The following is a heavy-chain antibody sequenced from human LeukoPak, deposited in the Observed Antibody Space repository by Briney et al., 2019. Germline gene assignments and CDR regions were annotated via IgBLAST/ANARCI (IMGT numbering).Heavy chain of an antibody. J-gene: IGHJ3*02. D-gene: IGHD3-10*01. V-gene: IGHV5-51*01. CDR2: IYPGDSDT. CDR3: APNTIFRGIYVFVI. CDR1: GYSFTSYW. Sequence: GESLKISCKGSGYSFTSYWIGWVRQMPGKGLEWMGIIYPGDSDTRYSPSFQGQVTISADKSISTAYLQWSSLKASDSAMYYCAPNTIFRGIYVFVIGGQGTMVTVSS.